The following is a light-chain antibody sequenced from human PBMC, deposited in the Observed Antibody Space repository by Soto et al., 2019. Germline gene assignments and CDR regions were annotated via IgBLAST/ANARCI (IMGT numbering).Light chain of an antibody. V-gene: IGLV1-51*01. CDR3: SSYTKSGTRL. CDR2: DNN. CDR1: SSNIGNNY. J-gene: IGLJ3*02. Sequence: QSVLTQPPSVSAAPGQKVTISCSGSSSNIGNNYVSWYQQLPGTAPKLLIYDNNKRPSGIPDRFSGSKSANTASLTISGLQTEDEADYYCSSYTKSGTRLFGGGTKLTVL.